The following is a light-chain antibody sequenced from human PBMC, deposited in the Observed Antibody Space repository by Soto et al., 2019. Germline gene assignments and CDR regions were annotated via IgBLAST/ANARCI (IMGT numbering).Light chain of an antibody. V-gene: IGLV2-18*02. CDR1: SSDVGSYNR. J-gene: IGLJ1*01. Sequence: QCALNQPASVAGSAGHSVTIPCTGTSSDVGSYNRVSWYQQPPGTAPKLMIYEVSNRPSGVPDRFSGSKSGNTASLTISGLQAEDEADYYCSSYTSSSTYVFGTGTKVTVL. CDR3: SSYTSSSTYV. CDR2: EVS.